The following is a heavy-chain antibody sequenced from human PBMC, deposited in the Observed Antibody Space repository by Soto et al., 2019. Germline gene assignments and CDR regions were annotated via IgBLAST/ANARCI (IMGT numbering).Heavy chain of an antibody. D-gene: IGHD4-17*01. CDR3: ARPTNYGDYDYYYMDV. Sequence: QLQLRESGPGLVKPSETLSLTCTVSGGSISSSSYYWGWIRQPPGKGLEWIGSIYYSGSTYYNPSLKSRVTISVDTSKNQFSLKLSSVTAADTAVYYCARPTNYGDYDYYYMDVWGKGTTVTVSS. CDR1: GGSISSSSYY. J-gene: IGHJ6*03. CDR2: IYYSGST. V-gene: IGHV4-39*01.